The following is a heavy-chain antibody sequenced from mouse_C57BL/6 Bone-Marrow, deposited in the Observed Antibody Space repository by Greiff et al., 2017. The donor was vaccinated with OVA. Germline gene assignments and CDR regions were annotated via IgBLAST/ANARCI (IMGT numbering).Heavy chain of an antibody. V-gene: IGHV1-26*01. CDR1: GYTFTDYY. CDR3: ARPNNSSIFSWYFDV. D-gene: IGHD1-1*01. J-gene: IGHJ1*03. Sequence: VQLQQSGPELVKPGASVKISCKASGYTFTDYYMNWVKQSHGKSLEWIGDINPNNGGTSYNQKFKGKATLPVDKSSSTAYMELRSLTSEDSAVYYCARPNNSSIFSWYFDVWGTGTTVTVSS. CDR2: INPNNGGT.